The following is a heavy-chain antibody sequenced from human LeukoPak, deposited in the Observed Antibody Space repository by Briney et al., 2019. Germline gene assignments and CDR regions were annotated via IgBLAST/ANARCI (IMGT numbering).Heavy chain of an antibody. D-gene: IGHD6-6*01. CDR3: ARGGAARPVKGFDY. J-gene: IGHJ4*02. Sequence: ASVKVSCKASGYTXTGXYMHWVRQAPGXXXXXXGWINPNSGGTNYAQKFQGRVTMTRDTSISTAYMELSRLRSDDTAVYYCARGGAARPVKGFDYWGQGTLVTVSS. CDR1: GYTXTGXY. CDR2: INPNSGGT. V-gene: IGHV1-2*02.